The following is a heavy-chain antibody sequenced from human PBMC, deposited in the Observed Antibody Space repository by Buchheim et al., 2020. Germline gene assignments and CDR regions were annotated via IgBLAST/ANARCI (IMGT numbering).Heavy chain of an antibody. Sequence: EVQLVESGGGLVKPGGFLTLSCAASGFNFYDTWMSWVRQTPGRGLEWVGRIRNKGDGGTTAYGAPVQGRFSISRDDSKNMLYLQMSSLRTEDTAVYYCATYFHGQHYNSLHFWGQGTT. CDR2: IRNKGDGGTT. CDR3: ATYFHGQHYNSLHF. J-gene: IGHJ6*02. CDR1: GFNFYDTW. D-gene: IGHD3-9*01. V-gene: IGHV3-15*01.